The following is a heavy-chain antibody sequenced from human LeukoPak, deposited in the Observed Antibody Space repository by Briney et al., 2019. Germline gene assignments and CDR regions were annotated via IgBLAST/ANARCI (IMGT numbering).Heavy chain of an antibody. CDR3: ARHAYGANHLFDY. Sequence: SETLSLTCTISGGSIRSSSYYSGWIRQPPGNGLEWIGSMYYTGSTNYSPSLKIRVTISAGTSKNQFSLRLSSVTAADTSVYYCARHAYGANHLFDYWGQGTLVTVSS. V-gene: IGHV4-39*01. D-gene: IGHD4-23*01. CDR2: MYYTGST. CDR1: GGSIRSSSYY. J-gene: IGHJ4*02.